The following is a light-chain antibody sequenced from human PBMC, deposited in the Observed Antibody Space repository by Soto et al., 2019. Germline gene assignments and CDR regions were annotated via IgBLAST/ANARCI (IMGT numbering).Light chain of an antibody. J-gene: IGKJ2*01. CDR2: WAS. CDR1: QSLFYNSNKKNY. CDR3: PQYFETPYT. V-gene: IGKV4-1*01. Sequence: DIVMTQSPKSLAVSLGARATITCKSSQSLFYNSNKKNYLAWYQQKLGQPPKVVLYWASTRDSGVPDRFSGSVSGTHFTLTINNLQPEDVARDYCPQYFETPYTFGQGTKLEIK.